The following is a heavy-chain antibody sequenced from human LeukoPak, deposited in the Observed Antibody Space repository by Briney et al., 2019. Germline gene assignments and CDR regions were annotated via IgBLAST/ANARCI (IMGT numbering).Heavy chain of an antibody. CDR1: GGSISSYH. J-gene: IGHJ4*02. CDR2: IYITGSA. V-gene: IGHV4-59*08. Sequence: PSETLSLTCTVSGGSISSYHWSWIRQPPGKGLEWIGRIYITGSANYNPSLKSRVTISLDTSKNQFSLKLSSVTAADTAVYYCARQRPPTYYYDSSGYYSDYWGQGTLVTVSS. CDR3: ARQRPPTYYYDSSGYYSDY. D-gene: IGHD3-22*01.